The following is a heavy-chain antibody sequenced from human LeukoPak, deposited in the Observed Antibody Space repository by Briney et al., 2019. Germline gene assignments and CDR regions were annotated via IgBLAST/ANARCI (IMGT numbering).Heavy chain of an antibody. J-gene: IGHJ6*03. V-gene: IGHV3-30*02. Sequence: GGSLRLSCAASGFTFSSYAMSWVRQAPGKGLEWVAFIRYDGSNEYYADSVKGRFTISRDKSKNTLSLQMNGLRVEDTAVYYCAKVMPSGRIRFYSYYMDVWGKGTTVTVS. CDR1: GFTFSSYA. CDR2: IRYDGSNE. CDR3: AKVMPSGRIRFYSYYMDV. D-gene: IGHD2-15*01.